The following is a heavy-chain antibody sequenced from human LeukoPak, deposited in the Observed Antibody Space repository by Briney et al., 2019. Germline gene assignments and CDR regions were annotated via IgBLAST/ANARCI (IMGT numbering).Heavy chain of an antibody. Sequence: SQTLSLTCTVSGGSLSSGVYYWSWIRQPPGTGLEWIGYIYHSGSTYYNPSLKSRVTISVDRSKNQFSLKLSSVTAADTAVYYCARVWSTRIDYWGQGTLVTVSS. D-gene: IGHD3-10*01. J-gene: IGHJ4*02. CDR2: IYHSGST. CDR1: GGSLSSGVYY. V-gene: IGHV4-30-2*01. CDR3: ARVWSTRIDY.